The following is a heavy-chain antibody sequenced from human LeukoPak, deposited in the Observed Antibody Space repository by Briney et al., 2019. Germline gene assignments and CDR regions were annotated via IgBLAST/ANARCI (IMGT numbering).Heavy chain of an antibody. CDR1: AFTFSSNA. J-gene: IGHJ3*02. CDR2: ISGSGGST. CDR3: AKDHSGKEVYAFDI. Sequence: GGSLRLSCAASAFTFSSNAMRWVRQAPGKGRGWVLAISGSGGSTYYADSGKGRFTISRDNSKNTLYLQMNSLRAEDTAVYYCAKDHSGKEVYAFDIWGQGTMVTVSS. D-gene: IGHD2-15*01. V-gene: IGHV3-23*01.